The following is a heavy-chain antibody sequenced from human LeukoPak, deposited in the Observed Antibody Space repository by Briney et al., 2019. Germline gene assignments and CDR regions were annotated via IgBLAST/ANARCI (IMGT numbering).Heavy chain of an antibody. CDR2: INHSGST. D-gene: IGHD3-22*01. CDR3: ARDYYYDSSGYDY. Sequence: SETLSLTCAVYGGSFSGYYWSWIRQPPGKGLEWIGEINHSGSTNYNPSLKSRVTISVDTSKNQFSLKLSSVTAADTAMYYCARDYYYDSSGYDYWGQGTLVTVSS. CDR1: GGSFSGYY. J-gene: IGHJ4*02. V-gene: IGHV4-34*01.